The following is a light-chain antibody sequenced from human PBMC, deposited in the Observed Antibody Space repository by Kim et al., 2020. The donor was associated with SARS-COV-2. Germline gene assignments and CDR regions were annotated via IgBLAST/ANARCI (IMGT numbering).Light chain of an antibody. V-gene: IGLV2-11*03. Sequence: TVACTGTISDVGVYTFAPLYHQHPCKAPKLIIYDVTKRPSGVPDRYSGSKSGNTASLTISGLQAEDEGDYHCCSYTDTYTLVFGGGTQLTVL. CDR2: DVT. J-gene: IGLJ2*01. CDR3: CSYTDTYTLV. CDR1: ISDVGVYTF.